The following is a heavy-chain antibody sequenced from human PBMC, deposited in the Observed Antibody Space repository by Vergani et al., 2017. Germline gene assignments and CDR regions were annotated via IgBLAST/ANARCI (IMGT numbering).Heavy chain of an antibody. D-gene: IGHD1-26*01. J-gene: IGHJ4*02. V-gene: IGHV3-48*01. CDR3: ARVPRWSYYQYYFDY. Sequence: EVQLVESGGGLVQPGGSLRLSCAASGFTFSSYSMNWVRQAPGKGLEWVSYISSSSSTIYYADSVKGRFTISRDNAKNSLYLQMNSLRVEDTAVYYCARVPRWSYYQYYFDYWGQGTLVTVSS. CDR1: GFTFSSYS. CDR2: ISSSSSTI.